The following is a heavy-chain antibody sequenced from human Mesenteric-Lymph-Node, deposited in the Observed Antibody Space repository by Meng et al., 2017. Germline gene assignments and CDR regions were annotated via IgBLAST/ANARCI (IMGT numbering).Heavy chain of an antibody. Sequence: SETLSLTCAVSGGSISSSNWWSWVRQPPGKGLEWIGEIYHSGSTNYNPSLKSRVTISVDTSKNQFSLKLSSVTAADTAVYYCASSYLYYYGSGSSDYWGQGTLVTVSS. CDR1: GGSISSSNW. CDR3: ASSYLYYYGSGSSDY. V-gene: IGHV4-4*02. CDR2: IYHSGST. J-gene: IGHJ4*02. D-gene: IGHD3-10*01.